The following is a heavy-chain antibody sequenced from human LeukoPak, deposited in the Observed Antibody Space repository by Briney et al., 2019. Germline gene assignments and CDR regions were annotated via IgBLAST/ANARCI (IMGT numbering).Heavy chain of an antibody. CDR2: ISSGGGTI. D-gene: IGHD6-13*01. Sequence: GGSLRLSCVVSGFTLSIYEMNWVRQAPGKGLERVSYISSGGGTIYYADSVKSRFTISRDNAKNTLYLQVNSLIIEDTAIYYCAKEPAAFPLYDALDMWGQGTMVTVSS. CDR1: GFTLSIYE. V-gene: IGHV3-48*03. J-gene: IGHJ3*02. CDR3: AKEPAAFPLYDALDM.